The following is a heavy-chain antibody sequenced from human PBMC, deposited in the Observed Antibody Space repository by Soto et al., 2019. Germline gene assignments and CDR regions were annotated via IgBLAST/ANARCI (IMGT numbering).Heavy chain of an antibody. CDR3: ARAGCDGGSCYTLVGLRYGMDV. CDR1: GFTFSSYV. D-gene: IGHD2-15*01. V-gene: IGHV3-30-3*01. CDR2: ISYDGNNK. Sequence: QVRLVESGGGVVQPGRSLRLSCAASGFTFSSYVMHWVRQAPGKGLEWVAIISYDGNNKYYADSVKGRFTISRDNSKNTLYLQMNSLRAEDTAVYYCARAGCDGGSCYTLVGLRYGMDVW. J-gene: IGHJ6*01.